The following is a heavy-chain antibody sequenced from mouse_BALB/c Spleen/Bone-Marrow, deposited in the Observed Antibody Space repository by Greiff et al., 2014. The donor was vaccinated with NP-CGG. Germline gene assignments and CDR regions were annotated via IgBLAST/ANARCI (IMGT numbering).Heavy chain of an antibody. Sequence: VQLQQSGAELVESGASVKLSCTASGFNIKDTYMHWVKQRPEQGLGWIGRIDPANGNTKYDPKFQGKATITADTSSNTAYLQLSSLTSEDTAVYYCASYVYGYYFDYWGQGTTLTVSS. J-gene: IGHJ2*01. CDR3: ASYVYGYYFDY. CDR2: IDPANGNT. D-gene: IGHD2-2*01. CDR1: GFNIKDTY. V-gene: IGHV14-3*02.